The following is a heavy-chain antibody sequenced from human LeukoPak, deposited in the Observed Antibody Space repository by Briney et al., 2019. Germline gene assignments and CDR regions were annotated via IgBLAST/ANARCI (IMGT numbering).Heavy chain of an antibody. V-gene: IGHV4-34*01. D-gene: IGHD3-10*01. J-gene: IGHJ4*02. CDR1: GGSFSGYY. CDR3: ARHLVYYYGSGSYRD. Sequence: PSETLSLTCAVYGGSFSGYYWSWIRQPPGKGLEWIGEINHSGSTNYNPSLKSRVTISVDTSKNQFSLKLSSVTAADTAVYYCARHLVYYYGSGSYRDGGQGTLVTVSS. CDR2: INHSGST.